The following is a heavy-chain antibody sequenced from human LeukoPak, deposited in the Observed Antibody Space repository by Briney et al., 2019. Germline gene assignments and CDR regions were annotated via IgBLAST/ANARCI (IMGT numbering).Heavy chain of an antibody. J-gene: IGHJ4*02. D-gene: IGHD5-18*01. V-gene: IGHV1-69*13. CDR2: IIPIFGTA. Sequence: GASVKVSCKASGGTFSSYAISWVRQAPGQGLEWMGGIIPIFGTANYAQKFQGRVTITADESTSTASTELSSLRSEDTAVYYCARRGYSYGRYYFDYWGQGALVTVSS. CDR3: ARRGYSYGRYYFDY. CDR1: GGTFSSYA.